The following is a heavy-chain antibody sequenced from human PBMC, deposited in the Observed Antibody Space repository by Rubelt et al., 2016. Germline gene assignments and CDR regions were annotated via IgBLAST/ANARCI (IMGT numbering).Heavy chain of an antibody. CDR3: ARVRFGDSWFDP. V-gene: IGHV1-18*01. CDR1: GYTFTSYG. CDR2: IRAYNGNT. Sequence: QVQLVQSGAEVKKPGASVKVSCKASGYTFTSYGISWVRQAPGQGLEWLGWIRAYNGNTNYAQKRQGRVTMTTDTSTSTAYMELRSLRSDDTAAYYCARVRFGDSWFDPWGQGTLVTVSS. D-gene: IGHD3-10*01. J-gene: IGHJ5*02.